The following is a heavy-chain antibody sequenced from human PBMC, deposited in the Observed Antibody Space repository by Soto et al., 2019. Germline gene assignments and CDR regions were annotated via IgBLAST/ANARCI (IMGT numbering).Heavy chain of an antibody. CDR3: ATSKYQRPSFAP. D-gene: IGHD2-2*01. CDR1: GGSISSGGYY. V-gene: IGHV4-31*03. J-gene: IGHJ5*02. CDR2: IYYSGST. Sequence: SETLCLTCTVSGGSISSGGYYWSWIRQHPGKGLEWIGYIYYSGSTYYNPSLKSRVTISVDTSKNQFSLKLSSVTAADTAVYYCATSKYQRPSFAPWGKGTLVTVSS.